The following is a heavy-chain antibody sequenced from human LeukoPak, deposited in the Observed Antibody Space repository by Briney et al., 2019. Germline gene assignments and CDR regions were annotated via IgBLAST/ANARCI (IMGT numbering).Heavy chain of an antibody. CDR3: ARVDSSSFRFDP. D-gene: IGHD6-13*01. Sequence: PSQTLSLTCAVSGGSISSGGYSWSWIRQPPGKGLEWIGYIYHSGSTYYNPSLKSRVTISVDRSKNQFSLKLSSVTAADTAVYYCARVDSSSFRFDPWGQGTLVTVSS. V-gene: IGHV4-30-2*01. CDR1: GGSISSGGYS. J-gene: IGHJ5*02. CDR2: IYHSGST.